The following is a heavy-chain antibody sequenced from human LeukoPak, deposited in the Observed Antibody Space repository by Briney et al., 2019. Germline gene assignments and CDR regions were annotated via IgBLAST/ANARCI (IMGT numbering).Heavy chain of an antibody. CDR3: AKEMRWLRGEGENWFDP. D-gene: IGHD5-12*01. V-gene: IGHV3-23*01. Sequence: PGGSLRLSCAASGFTFSSYAMSWVRQAPGKGLEWVSAISGSGGSTYYADSVKGRFTISRDNSKNTLYLQMNSLRAEDTAVYYCAKEMRWLRGEGENWFDPWGQGTLVTVSS. CDR2: ISGSGGST. CDR1: GFTFSSYA. J-gene: IGHJ5*02.